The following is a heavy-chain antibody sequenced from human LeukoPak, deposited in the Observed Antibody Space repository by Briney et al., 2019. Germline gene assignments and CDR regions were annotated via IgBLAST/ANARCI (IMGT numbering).Heavy chain of an antibody. J-gene: IGHJ4*02. CDR1: GYTFTSYG. CDR3: ARGSLHYYDSSGYYLAGDY. Sequence: GASVKVSCKASGYTFTSYGISWVRQAPGQGLEWMGWISAYNGNTNYAQKLQGRVTMTTDTSTSTAYMELRSLRSDDTAVYYCARGSLHYYDSSGYYLAGDYWGQGTLVTVSS. CDR2: ISAYNGNT. D-gene: IGHD3-22*01. V-gene: IGHV1-18*01.